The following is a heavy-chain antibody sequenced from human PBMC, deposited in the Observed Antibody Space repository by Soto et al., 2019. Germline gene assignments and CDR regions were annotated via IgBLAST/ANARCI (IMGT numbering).Heavy chain of an antibody. CDR2: ISSSGGST. CDR1: GFTFSSYA. D-gene: IGHD3-3*01. CDR3: AKDFDFWSGRFDY. Sequence: GGSLRLSCAASGFTFSSYAMSWVRQAPGKGLEWVSAISSSGGSTYYADSVKGRFTISRDNSKNTLYLQMNSLRAEDTAVYYCAKDFDFWSGRFDYWGQGTLVTVSS. J-gene: IGHJ4*02. V-gene: IGHV3-23*01.